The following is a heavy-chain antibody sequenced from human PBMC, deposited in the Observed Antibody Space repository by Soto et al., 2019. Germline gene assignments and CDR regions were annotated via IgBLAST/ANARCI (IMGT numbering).Heavy chain of an antibody. CDR1: SGSISSSNW. CDR2: IYHSGST. V-gene: IGHV4-4*02. CDR3: ASKGQFIAAAGTAFDI. Sequence: SETLSLTCAVSSGSISSSNWGSWVRQPPGKGLEWIGEIYHSGSTNYNPSLKSRVTISVDKSKNHFSLKLSSVTAADTAVYYCASKGQFIAAAGTAFDIWGQGTMVTVSS. J-gene: IGHJ3*02. D-gene: IGHD6-13*01.